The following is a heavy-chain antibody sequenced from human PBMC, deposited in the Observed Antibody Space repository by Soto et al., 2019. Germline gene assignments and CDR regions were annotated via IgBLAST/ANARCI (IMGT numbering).Heavy chain of an antibody. CDR1: GFNFRTYG. J-gene: IGHJ3*01. CDR2: ISYDGNKK. V-gene: IGHV3-33*01. CDR3: AREWGTVILGAFDL. D-gene: IGHD3-22*01. Sequence: KLVESRGGVVQPGRSLRLSCLASGFNFRTYGMHWVRQAQDKGLQWVAVISYDGNKKFYADSVKGRFTISRDNLRNTVYLQMNSLRVEDTAIYYCAREWGTVILGAFDLWGQGTMVTVSS.